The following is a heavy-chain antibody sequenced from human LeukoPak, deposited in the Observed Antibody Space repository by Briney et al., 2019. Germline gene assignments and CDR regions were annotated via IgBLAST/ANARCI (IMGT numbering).Heavy chain of an antibody. CDR3: ARTRFSSSWYFDY. J-gene: IGHJ4*02. V-gene: IGHV4-39*01. CDR2: IYYSGST. Sequence: SETLSLTCTVSGGSISSSSYYWGWIRQPPGKGLEWIGSIYYSGSTYYNPSLKSRATISVDTSKNQFSLKLSSVTAADTAVYYCARTRFSSSWYFDYWGQGTLVTVSS. D-gene: IGHD6-13*01. CDR1: GGSISSSSYY.